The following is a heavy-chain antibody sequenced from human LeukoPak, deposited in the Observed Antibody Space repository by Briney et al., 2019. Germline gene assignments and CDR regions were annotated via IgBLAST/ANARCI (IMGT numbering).Heavy chain of an antibody. CDR1: GFIFSNFA. CDR2: FRGSGGST. J-gene: IGHJ6*02. CDR3: TKGYAMDV. V-gene: IGHV3-23*01. Sequence: GGSLRLACAASGFIFSNFAMNWVRQAPGKGLEWVSIFRGSGGSTSYADSVQGRFTISRDNSKNTLCLQMNSLRAEDTAVYYCTKGYAMDVWGQGTTVTVSS.